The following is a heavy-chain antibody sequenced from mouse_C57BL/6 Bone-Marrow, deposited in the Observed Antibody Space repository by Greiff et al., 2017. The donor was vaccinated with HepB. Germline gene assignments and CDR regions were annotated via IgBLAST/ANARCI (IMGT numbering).Heavy chain of an antibody. J-gene: IGHJ2*01. D-gene: IGHD1-1*01. CDR1: GFTFTDYY. CDR3: ARSHAIGSSSYYFDY. Sequence: EVKVVESGGGLVQPGGSLSLSCAASGFTFTDYYMSWVRQPPGKALEWLGFIRNKSNGYTTEYSASVKGRFTISRDNSQSILYLQMNALRAEDSATYYCARSHAIGSSSYYFDYWGQGTTLTVSS. CDR2: IRNKSNGYTT. V-gene: IGHV7-3*01.